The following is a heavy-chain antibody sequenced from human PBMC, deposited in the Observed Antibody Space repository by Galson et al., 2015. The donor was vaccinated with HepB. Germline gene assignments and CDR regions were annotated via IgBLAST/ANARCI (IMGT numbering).Heavy chain of an antibody. CDR3: ARARRSIAAEDYMDV. CDR2: INPNSGGT. Sequence: SVKVSCKASGYTFTGYYMHWVRQAPGQGLEWMGWINPNSGGTNYAQKFQGWVTMTRDTSISTAYMELSRLRSDDTAVYYCARARRSIAAEDYMDVWGKGTTVTVSS. D-gene: IGHD6-6*01. V-gene: IGHV1-2*04. J-gene: IGHJ6*03. CDR1: GYTFTGYY.